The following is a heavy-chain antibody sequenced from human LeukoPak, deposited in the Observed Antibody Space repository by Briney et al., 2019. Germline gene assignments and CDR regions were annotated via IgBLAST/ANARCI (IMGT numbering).Heavy chain of an antibody. J-gene: IGHJ4*02. CDR2: INRSGST. V-gene: IGHV4-34*01. Sequence: SETLSLTCAVYGGSFSGYYWSWIRQPPGKGLEWIGEINRSGSTNYDPSLKSRVTISVDTSKNQFSLKLSSVAAADTAVYYCARVFYGSGRFDYWGQGTLVTVSS. CDR1: GGSFSGYY. D-gene: IGHD3-10*01. CDR3: ARVFYGSGRFDY.